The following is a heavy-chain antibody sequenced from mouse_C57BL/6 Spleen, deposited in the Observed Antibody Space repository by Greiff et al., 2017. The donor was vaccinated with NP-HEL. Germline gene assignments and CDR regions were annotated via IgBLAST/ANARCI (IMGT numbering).Heavy chain of an antibody. CDR2: ISGGGGNT. Sequence: EVKLMESGGGLVKPGGSLKLSCAASGFTFSSYTMSWVRQTPEKRLEWVATISGGGGNTYYPDSVKGRFTISRDNAKNTLYLQMSSLRSEDTALYYCARHPITTVVEDWYFDVWGTGTTVTVSS. D-gene: IGHD1-1*01. CDR3: ARHPITTVVEDWYFDV. V-gene: IGHV5-9*01. J-gene: IGHJ1*03. CDR1: GFTFSSYT.